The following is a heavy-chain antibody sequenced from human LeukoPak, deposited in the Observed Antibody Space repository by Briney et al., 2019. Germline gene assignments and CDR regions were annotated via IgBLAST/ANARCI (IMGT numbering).Heavy chain of an antibody. CDR3: ARVTRTHDAFDV. CDR2: IYSRGTT. J-gene: IGHJ3*01. D-gene: IGHD2-21*02. Sequence: PSETLSLTCTVSGDSINSYFWTWIRQPPGKGLEWLGYIYSRGTTAYNPSLVSRLTMSTDTSKNQFSLTLRSVTTADTAVYFCARVTRTHDAFDVWGQPIMVTVSS. CDR1: GDSINSYF. V-gene: IGHV4-59*01.